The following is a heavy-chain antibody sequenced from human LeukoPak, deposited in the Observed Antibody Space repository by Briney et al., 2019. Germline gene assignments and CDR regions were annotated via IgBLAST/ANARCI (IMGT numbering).Heavy chain of an antibody. CDR3: ARHLGSSARSAYYYMDV. Sequence: GGSLRLSCAASGFTFSDHYMSWIRQTPGKGLEWVSHISSSNAFVYYADSVKGRYTVSRDNANNSLYLHMESLRVEDTAVYFCARHLGSSARSAYYYMDVWGKGTTVTVSS. CDR1: GFTFSDHY. CDR2: ISSSNAFV. J-gene: IGHJ6*03. V-gene: IGHV3-11*04. D-gene: IGHD6-6*01.